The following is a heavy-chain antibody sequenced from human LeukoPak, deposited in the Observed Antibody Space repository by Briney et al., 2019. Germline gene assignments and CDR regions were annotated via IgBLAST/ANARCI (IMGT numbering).Heavy chain of an antibody. Sequence: GGSLRLSCAASGFTFSSYAMSWVRKAPGKGLEWVSAISGSGGSTYYADSVKGRFTISRDNSKNTLYLQMNSLRAEDTAVYYCAKSGGKYSGSYLAYFDYWGQGTLVTVSS. J-gene: IGHJ4*02. CDR2: ISGSGGST. V-gene: IGHV3-23*01. D-gene: IGHD1-26*01. CDR1: GFTFSSYA. CDR3: AKSGGKYSGSYLAYFDY.